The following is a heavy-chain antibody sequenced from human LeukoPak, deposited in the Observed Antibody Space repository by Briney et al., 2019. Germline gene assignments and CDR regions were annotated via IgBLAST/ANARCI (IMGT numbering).Heavy chain of an antibody. CDR2: ISASGGT. V-gene: IGHV4-4*08. J-gene: IGHJ5*02. D-gene: IGHD6-19*01. CDR3: ARSLHNSAWYEKWFDP. CDR1: GGSSSTYY. Sequence: PSETLSLTCTVSGGSSSTYYWSWIRQPPGKGLGWIADISASGGTNYNLSLESRVTVSMDSSKKQFSLKLSSVTAADTAVFYCARSLHNSAWYEKWFDPWGQGTLVTVSS.